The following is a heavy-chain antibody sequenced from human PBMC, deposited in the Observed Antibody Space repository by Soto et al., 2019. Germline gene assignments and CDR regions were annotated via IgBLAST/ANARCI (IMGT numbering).Heavy chain of an antibody. CDR1: GFTFSSYA. V-gene: IGHV3-23*01. CDR2: ISGSGGST. CDR3: AKGRGYCSSTSCDVGSDY. J-gene: IGHJ4*02. Sequence: EVQLLESGGGLVQPGGSLRLSCAASGFTFSSYAMSWVRQAPGKGLEWVSAISGSGGSTYYADSVKGRFTISRDNSKNTRYLEMNSLRAEDTAVYYCAKGRGYCSSTSCDVGSDYWGQGTLVTVSS. D-gene: IGHD2-2*01.